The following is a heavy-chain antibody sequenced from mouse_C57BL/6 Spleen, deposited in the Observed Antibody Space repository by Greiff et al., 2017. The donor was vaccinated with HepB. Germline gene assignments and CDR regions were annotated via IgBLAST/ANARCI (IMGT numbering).Heavy chain of an antibody. J-gene: IGHJ2*01. Sequence: QVQLQQPGAELVKPGASVKLSCKASGYTFTSYWMQWVKQRPGQGLEWIGEIDPSDSYTNYNQKFKGKATLTVDTSSSTAYMQLSSLTSDDSAVYYSARREDYDPFDYWAEGTTLTNSS. CDR2: IDPSDSYT. D-gene: IGHD2-4*01. CDR1: GYTFTSYW. CDR3: ARREDYDPFDY. V-gene: IGHV1-50*01.